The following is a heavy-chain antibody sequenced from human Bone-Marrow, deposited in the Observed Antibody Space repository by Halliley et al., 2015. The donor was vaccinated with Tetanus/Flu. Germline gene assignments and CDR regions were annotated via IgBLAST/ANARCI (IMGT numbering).Heavy chain of an antibody. J-gene: IGHJ6*02. CDR3: VRERRVYYFYGMDV. V-gene: IGHV4-39*07. CDR2: IYSDGPT. Sequence: IGIIYSDGPTRFNPPLEGRGAISVDTSKNQFSLKMSSVTPADTAVYYCVRERRVYYFYGMDVWGQGTTVTVSS.